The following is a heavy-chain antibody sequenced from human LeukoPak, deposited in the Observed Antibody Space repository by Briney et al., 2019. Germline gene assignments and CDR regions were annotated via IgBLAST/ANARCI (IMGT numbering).Heavy chain of an antibody. CDR3: ASSEATTTPPPYGMDV. D-gene: IGHD5-12*01. Sequence: SQTLSLTCTVSGGSISSGGYYWSWVRQHPEKGLEWIGYIYYTGSTFYNPSLKSRVIISVDTSKNQFSLRLSSVTVADTAVYYCASSEATTTPPPYGMDVWGQGTTVTVSS. CDR1: GGSISSGGYY. V-gene: IGHV4-31*03. CDR2: IYYTGST. J-gene: IGHJ6*02.